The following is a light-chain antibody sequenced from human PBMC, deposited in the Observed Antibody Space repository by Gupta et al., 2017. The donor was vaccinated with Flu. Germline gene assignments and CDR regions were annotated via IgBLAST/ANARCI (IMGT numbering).Light chain of an antibody. CDR3: NSYTSSRTWV. J-gene: IGLJ3*02. CDR1: SSDVGAYNY. CDR2: EVS. Sequence: QSALTQPASVSGSPGQSITISCTGSSSDVGAYNYVSWYKQYPGKAPKVMIYEVSNRPSGVSNRFSGSKSGNTASLTISGLEAEDEADYYCNSYTSSRTWVFGGGTKLTVL. V-gene: IGLV2-14*01.